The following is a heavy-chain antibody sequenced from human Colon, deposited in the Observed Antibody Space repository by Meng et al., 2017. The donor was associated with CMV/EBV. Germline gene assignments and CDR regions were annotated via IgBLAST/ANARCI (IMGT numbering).Heavy chain of an antibody. Sequence: ASVKVSCKTSGYTFTDYDVNWVRQAAGQGLEWMGWMTPSSGYPRYAPKFQGRVTMTRDTSINTAYMELSGLTSEDTAVYYCARGGGGTSSDYWGQGTLVTVSS. CDR1: GYTFTDYD. V-gene: IGHV1-8*01. J-gene: IGHJ4*01. CDR2: MTPSSGYP. D-gene: IGHD6-6*01. CDR3: ARGGGGTSSDY.